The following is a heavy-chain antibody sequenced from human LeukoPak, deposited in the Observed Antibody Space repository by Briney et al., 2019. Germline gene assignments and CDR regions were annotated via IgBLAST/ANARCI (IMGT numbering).Heavy chain of an antibody. J-gene: IGHJ4*01. D-gene: IGHD3-16*02. Sequence: SETLSLTCTVSGDPISGYFWSWIRQPPGKGLEWMGYIHSSGSTSYSPSLKSRVTFSVDTPTNQISLKLTSVTATDTAVYYCARFKPGPSTVVVGLDYWGHGTLIAVSS. CDR1: GDPISGYF. V-gene: IGHV4-59*08. CDR2: IHSSGST. CDR3: ARFKPGPSTVVVGLDY.